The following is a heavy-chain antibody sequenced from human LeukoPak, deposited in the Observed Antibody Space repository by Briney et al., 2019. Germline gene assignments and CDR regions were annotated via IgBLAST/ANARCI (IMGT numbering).Heavy chain of an antibody. CDR2: ISGSGGST. CDR1: GFTVSSNY. D-gene: IGHD3-10*01. CDR3: AKYYYGSGSSDFDY. Sequence: GGSLRLSCAASGFTVSSNYMSWVRQAPGKGLEWVSAISGSGGSTYYADSVKGRFTISRDNSKNTLDLQMNSLRAEDTAVYYCAKYYYGSGSSDFDYWGQGTLVTVSS. V-gene: IGHV3-23*01. J-gene: IGHJ4*02.